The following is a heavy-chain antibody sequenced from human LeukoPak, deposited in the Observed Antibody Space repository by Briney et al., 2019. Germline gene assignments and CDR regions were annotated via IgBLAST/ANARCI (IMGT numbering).Heavy chain of an antibody. CDR2: ISYDGSNK. D-gene: IGHD6-19*01. V-gene: IGHV3-30*18. Sequence: GGSLRLSCAASGFTFSSYGMHWVRQAPGKGLEWVAVISYDGSNKYYADSVKGRFTISRDNSKNTLYLQMNSLRAEDTAVYYCAKDRVLAVAGTLDYWGQGTLVTVSS. CDR3: AKDRVLAVAGTLDY. CDR1: GFTFSSYG. J-gene: IGHJ4*02.